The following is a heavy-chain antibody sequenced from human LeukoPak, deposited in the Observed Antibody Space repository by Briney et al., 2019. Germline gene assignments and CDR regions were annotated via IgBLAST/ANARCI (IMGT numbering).Heavy chain of an antibody. D-gene: IGHD4-23*01. CDR2: VYYSGST. Sequence: SETLSLTCTVSGGSISSYNWNWIRQPPGKGLEWIGSVYYSGSTNYNPSLKSRATISVDTSKNQFSQKLSSVTAADTAVYYCARLHDYGGKNFDYWGQGTLVTVSS. V-gene: IGHV4-59*08. CDR1: GGSISSYN. J-gene: IGHJ4*02. CDR3: ARLHDYGGKNFDY.